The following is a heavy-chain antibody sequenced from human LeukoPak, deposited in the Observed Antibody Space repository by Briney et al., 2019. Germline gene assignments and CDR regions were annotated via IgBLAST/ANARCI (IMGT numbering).Heavy chain of an antibody. CDR2: ISYDGNKK. V-gene: IGHV3-30*04. CDR3: ARWKSLKGTFDY. Sequence: GGSLRLSCVASGFTFSNYAMNWVRQAPGKGLEWVAVISYDGNKKYYADSAKGRFTISRDNSKNTLYLQMNSLRAEDTAVYYCARWKSLKGTFDYWGQGTLVTVSS. D-gene: IGHD1-7*01. J-gene: IGHJ4*02. CDR1: GFTFSNYA.